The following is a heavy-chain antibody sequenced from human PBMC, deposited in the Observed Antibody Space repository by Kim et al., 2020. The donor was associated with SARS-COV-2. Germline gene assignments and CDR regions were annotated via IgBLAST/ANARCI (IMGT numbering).Heavy chain of an antibody. J-gene: IGHJ3*02. D-gene: IGHD1-1*01. CDR3: ARPRSTGTTLGPFDI. V-gene: IGHV4-59*13. CDR1: DGSIRSYY. CDR2: IHFSGTT. Sequence: SETLSLTCTVSDGSIRSYYLTWIRQPPGKGLEWLGYIHFSGTTKYNPSLSRRVTISIDTSKNQFSLQLSSVTTADTAVHYCARPRSTGTTLGPFDIWCQG.